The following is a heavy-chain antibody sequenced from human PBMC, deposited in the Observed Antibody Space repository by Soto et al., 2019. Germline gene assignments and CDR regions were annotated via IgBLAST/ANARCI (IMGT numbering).Heavy chain of an antibody. CDR1: GGSISSYY. V-gene: IGHV4-59*01. CDR3: ARDREYSSAWYDN. J-gene: IGHJ5*02. CDR2: IYYSGST. Sequence: PSETLSLTCTVSGGSISSYYWSWIRQPPGKGLEWIGYIYYSGSTNYNPSLKSRVTISLDTSKNQFSLKLSSVTAADTALYYCARDREYSSAWYDNWGQGMLVTVSS. D-gene: IGHD3-22*01.